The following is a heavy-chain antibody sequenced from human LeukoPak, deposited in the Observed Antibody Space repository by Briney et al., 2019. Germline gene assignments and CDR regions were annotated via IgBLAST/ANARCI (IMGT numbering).Heavy chain of an antibody. J-gene: IGHJ4*02. CDR2: IRSKANNYAT. CDR1: GFTSIGSN. Sequence: GGPRRLSGAPSGFTSIGSNMHGVRQAAGKGRGWVGGIRSKANNYATAYAASVKGKFTISRDDSKNTAYLQMNSLKTEDTAVYYCSRAYYDSSGYYYYGNSWGQGTLVTVSS. CDR3: SRAYYDSSGYYYYGNS. D-gene: IGHD3-22*01. V-gene: IGHV3-73*01.